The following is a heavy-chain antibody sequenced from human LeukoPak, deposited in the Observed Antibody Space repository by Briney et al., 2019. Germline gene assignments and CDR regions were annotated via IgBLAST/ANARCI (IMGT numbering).Heavy chain of an antibody. D-gene: IGHD2-2*01. CDR3: AKVIPAAKILMLPVIDY. J-gene: IGHJ4*02. CDR1: GFTFSSYS. Sequence: GGSLRLSCAASGFTFSSYSMNWVRQAPGKGLEWVSSISSSSSYIYYADSVKGRFTISRGNAKNSLYLQMNSLRAEDTAVYYCAKVIPAAKILMLPVIDYWGQGTLVTVSS. V-gene: IGHV3-21*04. CDR2: ISSSSSYI.